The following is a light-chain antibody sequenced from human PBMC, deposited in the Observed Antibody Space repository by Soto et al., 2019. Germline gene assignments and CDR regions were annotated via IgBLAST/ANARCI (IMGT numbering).Light chain of an antibody. CDR3: QQHYSTPLT. Sequence: DIVMTQSPDSLAVSLDERATINCKSSQSVLHSSNNKNYLAWYQQKPGQPPKLLIYWASTRESGVPDRFSGSGSGTDFTLTISSLQAEDVAVYYCQQHYSTPLTFGQGTRLEIK. CDR1: QSVLHSSNNKNY. CDR2: WAS. V-gene: IGKV4-1*01. J-gene: IGKJ5*01.